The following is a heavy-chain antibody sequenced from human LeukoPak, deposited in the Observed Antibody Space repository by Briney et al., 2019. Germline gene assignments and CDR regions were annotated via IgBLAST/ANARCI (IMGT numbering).Heavy chain of an antibody. V-gene: IGHV1-69*05. CDR3: ARGPVSPDRNGFDY. CDR2: IIPIFGTA. D-gene: IGHD4-11*01. CDR1: GGTFSSYA. Sequence: SVKVSCKASGGTFSSYAISWVRQAPGQGLEWMGRIIPIFGTANYAQKFQGRVTITTDESTSTAHMELSSLRPEDTAVYYCARGPVSPDRNGFDYWGQGTLVTVSS. J-gene: IGHJ4*02.